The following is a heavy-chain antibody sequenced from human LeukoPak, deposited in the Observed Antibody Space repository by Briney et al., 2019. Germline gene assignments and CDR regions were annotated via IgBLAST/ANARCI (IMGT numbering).Heavy chain of an antibody. CDR3: ARLWFGESHIDY. Sequence: GGSLRLSCAASGFTFSSYWMSWVRQAPGKGLEWVANIKQDGSEKYYVDSVKGRFTISRDNAKNSLHLQMNSLRAEDTAVYYRARLWFGESHIDYWGQGTLVTVSS. CDR1: GFTFSSYW. V-gene: IGHV3-7*03. CDR2: IKQDGSEK. J-gene: IGHJ4*02. D-gene: IGHD3-10*01.